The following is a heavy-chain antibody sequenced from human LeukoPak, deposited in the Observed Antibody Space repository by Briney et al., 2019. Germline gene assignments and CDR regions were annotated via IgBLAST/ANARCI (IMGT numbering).Heavy chain of an antibody. J-gene: IGHJ3*02. CDR2: VYYSGST. CDR3: ARAAPWFGEFDAFDI. D-gene: IGHD3-10*01. Sequence: SETLSLTCTVSGGSISSYYWSWIRQPPGKGLEWIGYVYYSGSTNYNPSLKSRVTISVDTSKNQFSLKLSSVTAADTAVYYCARAAPWFGEFDAFDIWGQGTMVTVSS. V-gene: IGHV4-59*01. CDR1: GGSISSYY.